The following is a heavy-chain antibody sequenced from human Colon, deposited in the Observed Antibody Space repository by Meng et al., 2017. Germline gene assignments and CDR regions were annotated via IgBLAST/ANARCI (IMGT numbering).Heavy chain of an antibody. CDR3: AREVVVAGTRNWLDP. Sequence: QGQRRESGPGLVKPSGTLSLPCTVPGGSITSSDWWSWVRQTPGKGLEWIGETYQNGRPNYNPSLKSRVTISVDKSKNQFSLNMTSVTAADTAVYYCAREVVVAGTRNWLDPWGQGILVTV. V-gene: IGHV4-4*02. D-gene: IGHD6-19*01. J-gene: IGHJ5*02. CDR2: TYQNGRP. CDR1: GGSITSSDW.